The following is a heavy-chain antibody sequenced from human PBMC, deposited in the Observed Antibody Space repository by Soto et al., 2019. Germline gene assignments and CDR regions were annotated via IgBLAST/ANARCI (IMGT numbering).Heavy chain of an antibody. CDR1: GFTFSSYA. D-gene: IGHD3-9*01. CDR3: AREGLVIKGYYYYYGMDV. V-gene: IGHV3-30-3*01. Sequence: PGGSLRLSCAASGFTFSSYAMHWVRQAPGKGLEWVAVISYDGSNKYYADSVKGRFTISRDNSKNTLYLQMNSLRAEDTAVYYCAREGLVIKGYYYYYGMDVWGQGTTVTVSS. CDR2: ISYDGSNK. J-gene: IGHJ6*02.